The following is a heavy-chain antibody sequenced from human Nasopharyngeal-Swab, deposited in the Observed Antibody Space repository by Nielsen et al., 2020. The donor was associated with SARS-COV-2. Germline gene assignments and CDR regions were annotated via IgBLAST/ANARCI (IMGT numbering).Heavy chain of an antibody. D-gene: IGHD3-10*01. CDR2: ISFDGSKK. V-gene: IGHV3-30*03. Sequence: GESLKISCAASGFTFNSHGMHWVRQAPGKGPEWVAVISFDGSKKYYADSVKGRFTISRDSSKNTLYLQMNSLRAEDTAVYYCARIDPLGRAFDIWGQGTMVTVSS. J-gene: IGHJ3*02. CDR3: ARIDPLGRAFDI. CDR1: GFTFNSHG.